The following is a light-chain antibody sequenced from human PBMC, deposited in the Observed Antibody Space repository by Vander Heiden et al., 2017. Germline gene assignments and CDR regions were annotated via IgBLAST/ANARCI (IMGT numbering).Light chain of an antibody. Sequence: DIVLPQSPGTLSLSPGERATLSCRASQSVSSSYLAWYQQKPGQAPRLLIYGASSRATGIPDRFSGSGSGTDFTLTISRLEPEDFAVYYCQQDGSSPRTFGQGTKLEIK. J-gene: IGKJ2*01. CDR1: QSVSSSY. CDR2: GAS. CDR3: QQDGSSPRT. V-gene: IGKV3-20*01.